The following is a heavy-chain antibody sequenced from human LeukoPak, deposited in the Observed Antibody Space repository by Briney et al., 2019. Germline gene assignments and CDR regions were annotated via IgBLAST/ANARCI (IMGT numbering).Heavy chain of an antibody. CDR2: IYYSGST. CDR1: GGSISSSSYY. V-gene: IGHV4-39*07. D-gene: IGHD3-22*01. J-gene: IGHJ4*02. CDR3: ARVYYDSSGYYYVWASPPDYFDY. Sequence: SETLSLTCTVSGGSISSSSYYWGWIRQPPGKGLEWIGSIYYSGSTYYNPSLKSRVTISVDTSKNQFSLKLSSVTAADTAVYYCARVYYDSSGYYYVWASPPDYFDYWGQGTLVTVSS.